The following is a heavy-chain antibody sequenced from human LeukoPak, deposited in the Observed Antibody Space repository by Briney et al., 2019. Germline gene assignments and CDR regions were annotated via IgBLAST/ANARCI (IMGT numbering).Heavy chain of an antibody. CDR2: IYYSGST. CDR1: GGSISSSSYY. J-gene: IGHJ4*02. D-gene: IGHD3-10*01. Sequence: PSETLSLTCTVSGGSISSSSYYWGWIRQPPGKGLEWIGSIYYSGSTYYNPSLKSRVTISVDTSKNQFSLKLSSVTAADTAVYYCARISMRVGPGSGREVDYWGQGTLVTVSS. CDR3: ARISMRVGPGSGREVDY. V-gene: IGHV4-39*07.